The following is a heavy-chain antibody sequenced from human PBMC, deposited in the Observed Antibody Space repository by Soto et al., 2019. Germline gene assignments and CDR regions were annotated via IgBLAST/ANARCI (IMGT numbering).Heavy chain of an antibody. V-gene: IGHV5-51*01. CDR3: ARRRYQFYGMDV. Sequence: PGESLKISCKGSGYSFTSYWIGWVRQMPGKGLEWMGGIYPGDSNNRYSPSFQGQVTISADNSISTAYLQWSSLRASHTAIYYCARRRYQFYGMDVWGQGTTVTVSS. J-gene: IGHJ6*02. CDR2: IYPGDSNN. D-gene: IGHD1-20*01. CDR1: GYSFTSYW.